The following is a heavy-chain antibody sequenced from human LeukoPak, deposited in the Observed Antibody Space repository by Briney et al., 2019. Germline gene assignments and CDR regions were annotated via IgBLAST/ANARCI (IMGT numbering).Heavy chain of an antibody. CDR2: IYSGGST. CDR1: EFSVGSNY. J-gene: IGHJ6*03. CDR3: ARLSTFFSGERYDTDFFYYYYYMDV. Sequence: GGSLRLSCAASEFSVGSNYMTWVRQAPGKGLEWVSLIYSGGSTYYADSVKGRFTISRDNSKNTLYLQMNSLRAEDTAVYYCARLSTFFSGERYDTDFFYYYYYMDVWGKGTTVTISS. V-gene: IGHV3-66*04. D-gene: IGHD3-3*01.